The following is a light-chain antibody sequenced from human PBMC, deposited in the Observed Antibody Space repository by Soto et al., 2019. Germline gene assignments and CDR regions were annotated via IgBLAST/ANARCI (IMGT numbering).Light chain of an antibody. J-gene: IGKJ5*01. V-gene: IGKV4-1*01. CDR1: QSLLHLSNKKNY. CDR2: WAS. CDR3: QQYYATPPIT. Sequence: DVVMTQSPDSLAVSLGERATISCRSSQSLLHLSNKKNYLAWYQQRPGQPPKLLVYWASIRDSGVPDRFSGSGSATDFTLTITSLKAEDVAVYYCQQYYATPPITFGQGTRLEIK.